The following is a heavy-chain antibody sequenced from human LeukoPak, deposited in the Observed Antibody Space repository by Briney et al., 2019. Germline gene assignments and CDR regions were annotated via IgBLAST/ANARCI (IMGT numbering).Heavy chain of an antibody. J-gene: IGHJ6*02. Sequence: SETLSLTCSVSGGSISSGGSYWNWIRQHPGKGLEWIGFISNTETANYNPSLRGRVTISVDTSKNQFSLKLSSVTAADTAVYYCARGATMVRGVIITRYYYYGMDVWGQGTTVTVSS. CDR3: ARGATMVRGVIITRYYYYGMDV. CDR2: ISNTETA. CDR1: GGSISSGGSY. D-gene: IGHD3-10*01. V-gene: IGHV4-31*03.